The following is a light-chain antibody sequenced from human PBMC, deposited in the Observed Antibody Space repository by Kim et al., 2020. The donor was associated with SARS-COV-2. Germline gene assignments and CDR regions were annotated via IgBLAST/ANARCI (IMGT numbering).Light chain of an antibody. Sequence: EIVLTQSPGTLSLSPGERATLSCRASQNVNSAYLAWYQQKPGQAPRLLIYGASNRATGIPDRFSGSGSGTDFTLTIGSLEPEDFAVYYCQRYSTSPKSLTFGQGTRLEIK. J-gene: IGKJ5*01. CDR1: QNVNSAY. CDR3: QRYSTSPKSLT. V-gene: IGKV3-20*01. CDR2: GAS.